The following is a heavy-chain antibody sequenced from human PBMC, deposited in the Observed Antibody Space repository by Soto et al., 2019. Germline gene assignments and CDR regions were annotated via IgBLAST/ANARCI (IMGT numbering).Heavy chain of an antibody. V-gene: IGHV3-11*01. CDR2: ISSRSGTI. Sequence: QVQLVESGGGLVKPGGSLRLSCAASGFSFSDYYMTWIRQAPGKGLEWVSYISSRSGTIYYADSVKGRFTLSRDNAKNSLYLQMNSLSAEDTAVYYCAREVDTALVGSPHYFGYWGQGTLVTVS. J-gene: IGHJ4*02. CDR3: AREVDTALVGSPHYFGY. D-gene: IGHD5-18*01. CDR1: GFSFSDYY.